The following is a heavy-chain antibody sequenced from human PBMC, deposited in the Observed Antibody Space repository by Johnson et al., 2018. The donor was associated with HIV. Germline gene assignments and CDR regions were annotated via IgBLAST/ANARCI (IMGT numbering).Heavy chain of an antibody. J-gene: IGHJ3*02. V-gene: IGHV3-53*01. CDR2: IYSGGST. CDR1: GFTVSSNY. CDR3: ARDEPTDDAFDI. Sequence: VQLVESGGGVVQPGGSLRLSCAASGFTVSSNYMSWVRQAPGKGLEWVSVIYSGGSTYYADSVKGRFTISRDNSKNTLYLQMNSLRAEDTAVYYCARDEPTDDAFDIWGQGTMVTVSS.